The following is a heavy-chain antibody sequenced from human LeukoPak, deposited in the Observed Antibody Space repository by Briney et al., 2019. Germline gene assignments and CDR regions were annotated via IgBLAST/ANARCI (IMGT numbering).Heavy chain of an antibody. V-gene: IGHV4-39*01. CDR3: ARRGRGYSGHEPFDY. D-gene: IGHD5-12*01. CDR1: GGSISSSSYY. J-gene: IGHJ4*01. Sequence: AETETLICTVSGGSISSSSYYWGWIRQPPGKGLEWIGKIYYSGSTYYNPSLQSRHTISVDTSKNQFSLKLSSVTAADTAVYYCARRGRGYSGHEPFDYWG. CDR2: IYYSGST.